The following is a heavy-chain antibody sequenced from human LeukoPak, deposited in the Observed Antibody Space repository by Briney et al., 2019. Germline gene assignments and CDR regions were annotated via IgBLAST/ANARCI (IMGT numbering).Heavy chain of an antibody. CDR1: GGSFSGYY. CDR2: INHSGST. D-gene: IGHD3-3*01. CDR3: ARGGTYYDFWSGYYQYNWFDP. V-gene: IGHV4-34*01. Sequence: PSETLSVTCAVYGGSFSGYYWSWIRQPRGKGLEWMGEINHSGSTNYNLSLKGRVTIPVDTSKNQFSLKLSSVTAPDTAVYYCARGGTYYDFWSGYYQYNWFDPWGQGTLVTVSS. J-gene: IGHJ5*02.